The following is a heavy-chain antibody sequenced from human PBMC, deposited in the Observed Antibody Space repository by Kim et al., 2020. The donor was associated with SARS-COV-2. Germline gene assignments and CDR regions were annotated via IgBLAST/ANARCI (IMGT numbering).Heavy chain of an antibody. V-gene: IGHV1-3*01. CDR3: ASFLGSGTDAFDI. J-gene: IGHJ3*02. Sequence: YSQKFQGRVTSTRDTSASTAYMELSSLRSEDTAVYYCASFLGSGTDAFDIWGQGTMVTVSS. D-gene: IGHD3-10*01.